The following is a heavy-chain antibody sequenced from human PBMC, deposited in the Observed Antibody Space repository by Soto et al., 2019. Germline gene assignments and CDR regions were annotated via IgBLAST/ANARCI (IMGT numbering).Heavy chain of an antibody. Sequence: PGGSLRLSCAASGFTFSSYDMHWVRQATGKGLEWVSAIGTAGDTYYPGSVKGRFTISRENAKNSLYLQMNSLRAGDTAVYYCARSLRPASGYYYGLDVWGQGTTVTVSS. CDR2: IGTAGDT. J-gene: IGHJ6*02. V-gene: IGHV3-13*01. CDR3: ARSLRPASGYYYGLDV. D-gene: IGHD3-10*01. CDR1: GFTFSSYD.